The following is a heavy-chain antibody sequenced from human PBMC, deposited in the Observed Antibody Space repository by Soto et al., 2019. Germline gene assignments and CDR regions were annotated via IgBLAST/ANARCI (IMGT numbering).Heavy chain of an antibody. CDR3: ASFLPGDAFDI. J-gene: IGHJ3*02. Sequence: GASVKVSCKASGYTFTSYYMHWVRQAPGQGLEWMGIINPSGGSTRYAQKFQGRVTMTRDTSTSTVYMELSSLRSEDTAVYYCASFLPGDAFDIWGQGTMVTVSS. CDR2: INPSGGST. CDR1: GYTFTSYY. V-gene: IGHV1-46*01.